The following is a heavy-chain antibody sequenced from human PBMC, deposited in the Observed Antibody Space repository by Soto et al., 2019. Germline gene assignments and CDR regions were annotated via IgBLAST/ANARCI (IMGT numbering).Heavy chain of an antibody. J-gene: IGHJ3*02. CDR2: IKYSGTT. CDR1: GGSISSSRCH. V-gene: IGHV4-39*01. Sequence: SETLSLTCTVSGGSISSSRCHWGWIRQPPGKGLEWIASIKYSGTTFYNPSLKSRVTLSVDTSKNQFALKLSSVTAAETAVCYCARHGITGSCYDAFDIWGQGTMVTVSS. CDR3: ARHGITGSCYDAFDI. D-gene: IGHD1-26*01.